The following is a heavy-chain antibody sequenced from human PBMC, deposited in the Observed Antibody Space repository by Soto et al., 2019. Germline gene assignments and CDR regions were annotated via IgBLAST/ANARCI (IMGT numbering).Heavy chain of an antibody. D-gene: IGHD6-19*01. J-gene: IGHJ4*02. V-gene: IGHV4-39*01. Sequence: QLQLQESGPGLVKPSETLSLTCTVSGGSISSSSYYWGWIRQPPGKGLEWIGDIYYSGNTYYNPSLKSRVAISVDPSNNKFSLNLSSVTAADPAGYYCASRQPDAGWGDFDYWGQGTLVTVSS. CDR3: ASRQPDAGWGDFDY. CDR1: GGSISSSSYY. CDR2: IYYSGNT.